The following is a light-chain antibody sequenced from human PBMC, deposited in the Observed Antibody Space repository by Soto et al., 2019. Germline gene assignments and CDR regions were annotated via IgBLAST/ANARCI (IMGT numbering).Light chain of an antibody. V-gene: IGLV1-40*01. CDR3: QSYDSSLSGYV. Sequence: QAVLTQPPSVSEAPGQRVTISCTGSSSNIGAGYEAHWYQQVPGTAPKLLIYENNNRPSGVPDRFSGSKSGTSASLAITGLQAEDEAEYSCQSYDSSLSGYVFGTGTQLTVL. J-gene: IGLJ1*01. CDR1: SSNIGAGYE. CDR2: ENN.